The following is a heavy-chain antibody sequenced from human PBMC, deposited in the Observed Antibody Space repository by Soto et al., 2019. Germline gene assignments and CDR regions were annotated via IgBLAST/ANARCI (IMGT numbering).Heavy chain of an antibody. CDR3: EKDSGSYGLDY. CDR1: GGSISTGDYY. D-gene: IGHD1-26*01. CDR2: IYFSGST. Sequence: PSETLSLTCTVSGGSISTGDYYWSWIRQHPGKGLEWIGYIYFSGSTYYNPSLKSRVTISVDTSKNQFSLKLYSVTAADTAVYYCEKDSGSYGLDYWGQGTMVTIYS. V-gene: IGHV4-31*03. J-gene: IGHJ4*02.